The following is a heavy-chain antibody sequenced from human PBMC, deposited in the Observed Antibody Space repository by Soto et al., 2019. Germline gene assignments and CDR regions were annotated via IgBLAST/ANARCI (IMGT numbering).Heavy chain of an antibody. CDR3: ARENYGPRDY. J-gene: IGHJ4*02. V-gene: IGHV1-2*02. CDR2: VDPNSGGT. Sequence: QVQLVQSGAEVQQPGASVQVSCKPSGYTLSDLDIPWVRQAPGQGREWMGWVDPNSGGTKQPQKFQGRLTMTRDTPTGTVYMELYSMISDDTSVYYCARENYGPRDYWGQGTRVTVSS. CDR1: GYTLSDLD. D-gene: IGHD3-10*01.